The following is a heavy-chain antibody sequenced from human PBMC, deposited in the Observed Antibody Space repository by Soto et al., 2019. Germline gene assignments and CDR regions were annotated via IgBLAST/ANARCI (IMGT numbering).Heavy chain of an antibody. CDR1: GFTFSSYS. CDR2: ISSSSSYI. J-gene: IGHJ4*02. CDR3: ARDFGVAGPIFDY. D-gene: IGHD6-19*01. Sequence: EVQLVESGGGLVKPGGSLRLSCAASGFTFSSYSMNWVRQAPGKGLEWVSSISSSSSYIYYPDSVKSRFNISRDNAKNSLYLQMNSLRAEDTAVYYCARDFGVAGPIFDYWGQGTLVTVSS. V-gene: IGHV3-21*01.